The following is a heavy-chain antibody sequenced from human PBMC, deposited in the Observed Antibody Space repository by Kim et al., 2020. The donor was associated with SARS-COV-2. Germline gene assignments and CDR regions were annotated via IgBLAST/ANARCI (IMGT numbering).Heavy chain of an antibody. Sequence: GGSLRLSCADSGFTFSSYWMSWVRQAPGKGLEWVANIKEDGSEKYYVDSVKGRFTISRDNAKNSVYLQMNSLRAEDTAVYFCVRDGYSGYDRAFDIWGQGPMVTVSS. CDR3: VRDGYSGYDRAFDI. CDR1: GFTFSSYW. CDR2: IKEDGSEK. D-gene: IGHD5-12*01. J-gene: IGHJ3*02. V-gene: IGHV3-7*01.